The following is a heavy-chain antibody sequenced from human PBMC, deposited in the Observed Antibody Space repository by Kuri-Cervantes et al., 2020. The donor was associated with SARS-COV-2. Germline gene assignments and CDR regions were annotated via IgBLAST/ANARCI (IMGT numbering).Heavy chain of an antibody. CDR1: GFTFTSSA. CDR3: AARGYCSSTSCYTFDY. D-gene: IGHD2-2*02. V-gene: IGHV1-58*02. CDR2: IVVGSGNT. J-gene: IGHJ4*02. Sequence: SVKVSCKASGFTFTSSAMQWVRQARGQRLEWIGWIVVGSGNTNYAQKFQERVTITRVMSTSTAYMELSSLRSEDTAVYYCAARGYCSSTSCYTFDYWGQGTLVTVSS.